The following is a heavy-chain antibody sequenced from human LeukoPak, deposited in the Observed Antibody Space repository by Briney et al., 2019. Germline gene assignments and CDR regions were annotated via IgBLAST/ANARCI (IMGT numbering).Heavy chain of an antibody. V-gene: IGHV3-53*01. CDR2: IYSGGST. J-gene: IGHJ4*02. D-gene: IGHD1-26*01. CDR3: ARTSGSFTGYFDY. CDR1: GFTVSSNY. Sequence: GGSLRLSCAASGFTVSSNYMSWVRQAPGKGLEWVSVIYSGGSTYYADSVKGRFTISRGSSKNTLYLQMNSLRAEDTAVYYCARTSGSFTGYFDYWGQGTLVTVSS.